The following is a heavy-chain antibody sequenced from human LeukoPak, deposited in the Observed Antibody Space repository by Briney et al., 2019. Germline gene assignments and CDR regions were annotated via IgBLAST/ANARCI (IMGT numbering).Heavy chain of an antibody. J-gene: IGHJ4*02. V-gene: IGHV1-2*02. CDR2: ITPSGGT. Sequence: ASVTVSCKASGYTITSYDIHWVRKAHGQGLEWMGSITPSGGTNYPQKFQCRVAITWDTSITTAYMDLSRLTSDDTAVYYCTRITVVAGNTYLADYWGQGTLVTVSS. D-gene: IGHD6-19*01. CDR3: TRITVVAGNTYLADY. CDR1: GYTITSYD.